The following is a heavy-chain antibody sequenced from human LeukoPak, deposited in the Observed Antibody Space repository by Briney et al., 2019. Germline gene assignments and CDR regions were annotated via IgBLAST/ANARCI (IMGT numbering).Heavy chain of an antibody. CDR1: GGSISSYY. V-gene: IGHV4-59*01. CDR2: IYYMGSI. CDR3: ARTPPNCSGGSCYSGVTFDY. Sequence: SETLSLTCTVSGGSISSYYWSWIRQPPAKGLDCIGYIYYMGSINYNPSLKSRVTISVDTSKNQFSLKMSCVTAADTAVYYCARTPPNCSGGSCYSGVTFDYWGQGTLVTVSS. J-gene: IGHJ4*02. D-gene: IGHD2-15*01.